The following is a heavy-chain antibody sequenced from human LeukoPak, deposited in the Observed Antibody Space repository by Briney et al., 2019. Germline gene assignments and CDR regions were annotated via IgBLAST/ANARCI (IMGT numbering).Heavy chain of an antibody. V-gene: IGHV3-43*02. J-gene: IGHJ5*02. Sequence: GGSLRLSCAASGFTFDNYAMHWVRQAPGKGLEWVSLISGGGSSTSYADSVKGRFTISRDNNKGSLYLQMNSLTTEDTALYYCAKVLGSSSWYSLGSWGQGTLVTVSS. CDR2: ISGGGSST. CDR1: GFTFDNYA. CDR3: AKVLGSSSWYSLGS. D-gene: IGHD6-13*01.